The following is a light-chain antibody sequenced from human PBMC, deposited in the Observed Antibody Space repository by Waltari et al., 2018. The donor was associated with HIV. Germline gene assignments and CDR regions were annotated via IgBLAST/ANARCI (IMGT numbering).Light chain of an antibody. Sequence: QSVLTQPPSASGTPGQSVTITCSGSSSNIGSNFVYWYQQVPGTAPKLLIYRNNPRPSGVPDRLSGSKSGTSASLAISGLRAEDEADYYCAAWDDSLSGGVFGGGTKLTVL. CDR2: RNN. CDR3: AAWDDSLSGGV. CDR1: SSNIGSNF. J-gene: IGLJ2*01. V-gene: IGLV1-47*01.